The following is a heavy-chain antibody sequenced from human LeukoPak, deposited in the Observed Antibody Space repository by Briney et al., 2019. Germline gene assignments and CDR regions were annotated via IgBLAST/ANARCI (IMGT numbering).Heavy chain of an antibody. CDR3: AIGWEEGYYDSSGYPIVY. Sequence: GGSLRLSCAASGFTFISNAMSCVRQAPREGLELVTSISGSGGSTSCADSVKGRFTISSANTRSTLNLQMNSLRTEVWVVFYCAIGWEEGYYDSSGYPIVYWVQGTLVSVCS. CDR1: GFTFISNA. J-gene: IGHJ4*02. D-gene: IGHD3-22*01. CDR2: ISGSGGST. V-gene: IGHV3-23*01.